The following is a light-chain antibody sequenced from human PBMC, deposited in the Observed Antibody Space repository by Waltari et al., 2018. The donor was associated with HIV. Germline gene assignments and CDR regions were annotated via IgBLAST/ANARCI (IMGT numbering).Light chain of an antibody. J-gene: IGLJ2*01. CDR3: ATWDDSLSVVV. CDR2: RNN. Sequence: QSVLTQPPSAFGTPGPRVTIPCSGSSSNTGRNYVSGYLQLPGTAPKLLIYRNNQRPSGVPDRFSGSKSGTSASLAISGLRSEDEADYYCATWDDSLSVVVFGGGTKLTVL. V-gene: IGLV1-47*01. CDR1: SSNTGRNY.